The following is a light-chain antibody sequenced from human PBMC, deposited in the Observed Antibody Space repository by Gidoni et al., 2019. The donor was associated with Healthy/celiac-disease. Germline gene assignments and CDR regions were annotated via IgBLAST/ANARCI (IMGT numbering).Light chain of an antibody. V-gene: IGKV3-11*01. Sequence: ILLTQSPATLSLSPGERASLSCRASQSVSSYLAWYQQKPGQAPRLLISDASNRATGIPARFSGSGSGTDFTLTISSLEPEDFAVYYCQQRGNWPLTFGGGTKVEI. J-gene: IGKJ4*01. CDR2: DAS. CDR1: QSVSSY. CDR3: QQRGNWPLT.